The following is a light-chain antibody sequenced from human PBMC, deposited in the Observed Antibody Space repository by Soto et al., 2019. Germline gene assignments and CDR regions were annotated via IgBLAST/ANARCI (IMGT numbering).Light chain of an antibody. J-gene: IGKJ1*01. CDR1: QTISSW. Sequence: DIQMTQSPSTLSATVGDRVTITCRASQTISSWLAWYQQRAGKAPKLLIYETSNLENGVPSRFSGSGSGTEFTLTISNLQPEDFSTYVCQQYYSFPWTFGQGTKVEVK. V-gene: IGKV1-5*03. CDR3: QQYYSFPWT. CDR2: ETS.